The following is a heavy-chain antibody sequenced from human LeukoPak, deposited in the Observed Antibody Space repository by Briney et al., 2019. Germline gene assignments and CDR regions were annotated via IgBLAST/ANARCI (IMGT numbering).Heavy chain of an antibody. CDR2: ISAYNGNT. CDR3: ARAEEQQLVPFDY. V-gene: IGHV1-18*01. J-gene: IGHJ4*02. CDR1: GYTFTRYG. Sequence: ASVKVSCKASGYTFTRYGISWVRQAPGHGLEWMGWISAYNGNTNYARKLQGRVTMTTDTSTSTAYMELRSLRSDDTAVYYCARAEEQQLVPFDYWGQGTLVTVSS. D-gene: IGHD6-13*01.